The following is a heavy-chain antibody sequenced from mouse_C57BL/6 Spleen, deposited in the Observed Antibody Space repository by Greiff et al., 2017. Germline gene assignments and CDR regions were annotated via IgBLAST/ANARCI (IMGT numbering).Heavy chain of an antibody. CDR2: INPGSGGT. Sequence: QVQLQQSGAELVRPGTSVKVSCKASGYAFTNYLIEWVKQRPGQGLEWIGVINPGSGGTNYNEKFKGKATLTVDKSSSTAYMQLSSLTSEDSAVYFCESEEHDGAFADWGQGTLVTVS. V-gene: IGHV1-54*01. CDR1: GYAFTNYL. D-gene: IGHD2-3*01. CDR3: ESEEHDGAFAD. J-gene: IGHJ3*01.